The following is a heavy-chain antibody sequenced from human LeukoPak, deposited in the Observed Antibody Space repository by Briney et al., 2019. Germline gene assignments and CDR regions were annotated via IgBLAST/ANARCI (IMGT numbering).Heavy chain of an antibody. CDR2: ISGYNGNT. CDR1: GCTFTSYG. V-gene: IGHV1-18*01. D-gene: IGHD1-26*01. J-gene: IGHJ6*02. Sequence: ASVKVSCKASGCTFTSYGISWVRQAPGQGLEWMGGISGYNGNTHYAQKFQGRATVTTDTSTSTAYMELRSLRSDATAVYYCAGGGGKLGATIRDYYYYGMDVWGQGTTVTVSS. CDR3: AGGGGKLGATIRDYYYYGMDV.